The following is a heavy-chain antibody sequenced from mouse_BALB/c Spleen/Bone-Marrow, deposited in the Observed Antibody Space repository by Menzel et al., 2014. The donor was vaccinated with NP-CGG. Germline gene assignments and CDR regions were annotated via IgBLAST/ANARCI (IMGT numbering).Heavy chain of an antibody. Sequence: VKLMESGAELVKPGASVKLSCKASGYTFTSYYMYWVKLRPGQGLEWIGEINPSNGGTNFNEKFKSEATLTVDKSSSTAYMQLSSLTSEDSAVYYCTREGDSPFAYWGQGTLVTVSA. V-gene: IGHV1S81*02. CDR2: INPSNGGT. J-gene: IGHJ3*01. CDR1: GYTFTSYY. CDR3: TREGDSPFAY. D-gene: IGHD2-13*01.